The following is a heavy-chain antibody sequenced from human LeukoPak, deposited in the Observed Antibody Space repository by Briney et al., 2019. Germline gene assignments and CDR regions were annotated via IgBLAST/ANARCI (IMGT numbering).Heavy chain of an antibody. J-gene: IGHJ4*02. CDR3: AKDSSGYPNIGYFDY. V-gene: IGHV3-9*01. CDR2: ISWNSGSI. CDR1: GFTFDDYA. Sequence: AGGSLRLSCAASGFTFDDYAMHWVRQAPGKGLEWVSGISWNSGSIGYADSVKGRFTISRDNAKNSLYLQMNSLRAEDTALYYCAKDSSGYPNIGYFDYWGQGTLVTVSS. D-gene: IGHD3-22*01.